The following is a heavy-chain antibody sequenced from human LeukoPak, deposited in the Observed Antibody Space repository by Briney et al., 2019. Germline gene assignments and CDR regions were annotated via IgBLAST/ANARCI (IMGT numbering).Heavy chain of an antibody. Sequence: PSETLSLTCTVSGGSISGSSYYWSWIRQPPGKGLEWIGEIYHSGSTNYNPSLKSRVTISVDKSKNQFSLKLSSVTAADTAVYYCAKYSSSWATNYFDYWGQGTLVTVSS. V-gene: IGHV4-61*05. CDR3: AKYSSSWATNYFDY. CDR1: GGSISGSSYY. D-gene: IGHD6-13*01. J-gene: IGHJ4*02. CDR2: IYHSGST.